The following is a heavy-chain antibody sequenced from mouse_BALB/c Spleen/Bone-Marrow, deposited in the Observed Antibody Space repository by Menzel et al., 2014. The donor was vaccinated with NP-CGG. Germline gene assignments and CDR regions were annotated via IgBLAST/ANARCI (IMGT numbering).Heavy chain of an antibody. J-gene: IGHJ3*01. CDR1: DYSITSGYS. CDR2: IHYSGIT. CDR3: ARWGKGAWFAY. D-gene: IGHD1-3*01. V-gene: IGHV3-1*02. Sequence: EVKLMESGPDLVKPSQSLSLTCTATDYSITSGYSWHWIRQFPGNKLEWMGYIHYSGITNYSPSLKSRISFTRDTSKNQFFLHLNSVTTEDTATYYCARWGKGAWFAYWGQGTLVTVSA.